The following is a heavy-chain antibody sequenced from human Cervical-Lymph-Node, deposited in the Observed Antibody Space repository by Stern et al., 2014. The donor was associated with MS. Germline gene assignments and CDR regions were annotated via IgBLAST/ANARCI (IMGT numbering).Heavy chain of an antibody. CDR2: INWNSVSV. Sequence: EVQLVESGGGLVQPGRSLRLPCAASGFTFDDFAMHWVRQAPGKGLEWVSGINWNSVSVGYADSVKGRFTISRDNAKNSLYLQMNSLRGDDTALYYCAKGSGGSGYYPVALDYWGQGTLVTVSS. J-gene: IGHJ4*02. CDR3: AKGSGGSGYYPVALDY. D-gene: IGHD3-3*01. V-gene: IGHV3-9*01. CDR1: GFTFDDFA.